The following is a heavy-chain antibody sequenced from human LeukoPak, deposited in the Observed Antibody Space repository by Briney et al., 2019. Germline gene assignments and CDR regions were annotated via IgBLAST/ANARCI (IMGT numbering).Heavy chain of an antibody. CDR2: ITTGGIT. CDR1: GFTFSTYA. CDR3: AKHGTSGYNFFDS. V-gene: IGHV3-23*01. D-gene: IGHD3-22*01. J-gene: IGHJ4*02. Sequence: GGSLRLSCAASGFTFSTYAMTWVRQAPGKGLEWVSTITTGGITYHADSVKGRFTISRDISKSTLYLQMNGLRAEDTAMYYCAKHGTSGYNFFDSWGQGTLVTVSS.